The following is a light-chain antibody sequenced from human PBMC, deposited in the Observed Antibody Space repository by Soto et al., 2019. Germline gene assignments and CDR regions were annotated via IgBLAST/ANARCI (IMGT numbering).Light chain of an antibody. CDR1: SSNIGGNS. V-gene: IGLV1-51*01. Sequence: QSVLTQPPSVSAAPGQKVTISCSGSSSNIGGNSVSWYQQLPGTAPKLLIYDDNKRPSGIPDRFSGSKSGTSATLGITGFQTGDDADYYCGSWDSSLSAYVFGTGIKV. CDR3: GSWDSSLSAYV. J-gene: IGLJ1*01. CDR2: DDN.